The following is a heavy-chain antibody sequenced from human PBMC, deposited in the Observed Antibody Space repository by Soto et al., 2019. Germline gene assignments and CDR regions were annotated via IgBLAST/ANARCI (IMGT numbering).Heavy chain of an antibody. CDR3: ARGKTNYFFDL. CDR1: GGSIISDGYS. D-gene: IGHD3-10*01. V-gene: IGHV4-30-2*01. J-gene: IGHJ4*02. CDR2: IYEGGNT. Sequence: SETLSLTCAVSGGSIISDGYSWSWIRQPPGKGLQWIGHIYEGGNTYYTPSLESRVAISTDKSKNQFSLRLSSVTAADTAVYYCARGKTNYFFDLWGQGHLVTVSS.